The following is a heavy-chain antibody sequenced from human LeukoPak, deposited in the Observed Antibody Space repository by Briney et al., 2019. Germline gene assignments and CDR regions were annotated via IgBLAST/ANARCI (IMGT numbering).Heavy chain of an antibody. Sequence: ASETLSLTCAVYGGSLSGYYWSWIRQPPGKGLEWIGEINHSGSTNYNPSLNSRVTISVDTSKNQISLKLSSVTAADTAVYYCARGGILYFDYWGQGTLVTVSS. J-gene: IGHJ4*02. V-gene: IGHV4-34*01. CDR2: INHSGST. D-gene: IGHD2-21*01. CDR1: GGSLSGYY. CDR3: ARGGILYFDY.